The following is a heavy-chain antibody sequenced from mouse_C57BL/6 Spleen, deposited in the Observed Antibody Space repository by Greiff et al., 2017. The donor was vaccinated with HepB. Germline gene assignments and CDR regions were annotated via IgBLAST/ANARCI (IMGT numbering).Heavy chain of an antibody. V-gene: IGHV1-39*01. D-gene: IGHD2-4*01. J-gene: IGHJ2*01. CDR2: INPNYGTT. CDR1: GYSFTDYN. Sequence: VQLQQSGPELVKPGASVKISCKASGYSFTDYNMNWVKQSNGKSLEWIGVINPNYGTTSYNQKFKGKATLTVDQSSSTAYMQLNSLTSEDSAVYYSARNYDYDPNGYFDYWGQGTTLTVSS. CDR3: ARNYDYDPNGYFDY.